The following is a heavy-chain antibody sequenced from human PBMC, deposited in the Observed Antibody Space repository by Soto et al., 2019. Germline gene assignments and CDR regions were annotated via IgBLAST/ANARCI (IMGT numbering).Heavy chain of an antibody. V-gene: IGHV1-69*13. CDR1: GGTFGSYA. J-gene: IGHJ6*02. D-gene: IGHD2-2*01. CDR2: IIPILNSP. CDR3: AREAPYCTSATCPKFYDMDV. Sequence: VASVKVSCKASGGTFGSYAITWVRRAPGQGLEWLGGIIPILNSPAYAQKFKARVVITADEITNTAYMELNSLRFDDTAVYYCAREAPYCTSATCPKFYDMDVWG.